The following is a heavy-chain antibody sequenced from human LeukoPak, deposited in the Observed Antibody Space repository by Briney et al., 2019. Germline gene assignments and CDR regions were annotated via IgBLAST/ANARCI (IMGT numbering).Heavy chain of an antibody. Sequence: PSETLSLTCAVYGGSFSGYYWSWIRQPPGKGLEWIGEINHSGSTNYNPSLKSRVTISVDTSKNQFSLKLSSVTAADTAVYYCAGGHTATAFDPWGQGTLVTVSS. CDR2: INHSGST. CDR3: AGGHTATAFDP. CDR1: GGSFSGYY. V-gene: IGHV4-34*01. J-gene: IGHJ5*02. D-gene: IGHD5-18*01.